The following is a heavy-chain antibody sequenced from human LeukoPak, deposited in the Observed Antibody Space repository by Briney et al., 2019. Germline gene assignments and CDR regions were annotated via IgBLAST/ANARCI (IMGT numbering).Heavy chain of an antibody. CDR2: IYYSGTT. CDR1: GVSIKSYY. J-gene: IGHJ4*02. D-gene: IGHD3-16*01. Sequence: SETLSLTCAVFGVSIKSYYWSWIRQPPGKGLGWIGYIYYSGTTNYNPSFKSRVTMSLDTSKNQVSLNLNSVTAEDTAVYFCATLGDFDFWGQGALVAVSS. V-gene: IGHV4-59*01. CDR3: ATLGDFDF.